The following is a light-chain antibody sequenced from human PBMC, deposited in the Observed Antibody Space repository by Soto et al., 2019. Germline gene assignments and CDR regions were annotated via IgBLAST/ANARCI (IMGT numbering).Light chain of an antibody. CDR3: QKYNSAPRGT. V-gene: IGKV1-27*01. Sequence: DIQMTQSPSSLSASVGDRVTITCRASQGISNYLAWYQQKPGKVPKLLIYAASTLQSGVPSRFSGSGSGTDFTLPISSLQPEDVATYYCQKYNSAPRGTFGGGTKVEIK. CDR2: AAS. J-gene: IGKJ4*01. CDR1: QGISNY.